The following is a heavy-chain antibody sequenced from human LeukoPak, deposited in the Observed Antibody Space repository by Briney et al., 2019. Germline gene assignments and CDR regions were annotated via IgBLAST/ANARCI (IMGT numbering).Heavy chain of an antibody. CDR1: GGSFSGYY. Sequence: SETLSLTCAVYGGSFSGYYWSWIRQPPGKGLEWIGEINHSGSTDYNPSLKSRVTISVDTSKNQFSLKLSSVTAADTAVYYCARRMITFGGVIPGRAFDIWGQGTMVTVSS. J-gene: IGHJ3*02. D-gene: IGHD3-16*02. CDR3: ARRMITFGGVIPGRAFDI. CDR2: INHSGST. V-gene: IGHV4-34*01.